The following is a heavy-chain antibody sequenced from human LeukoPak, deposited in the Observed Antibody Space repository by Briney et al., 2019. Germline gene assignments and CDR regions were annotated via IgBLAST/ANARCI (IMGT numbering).Heavy chain of an antibody. J-gene: IGHJ4*02. V-gene: IGHV3-30*18. Sequence: PGGSLRLSCAASGFAFSTYGMHWVRQAPGKGLEGVAVISYDGSNKYYADSVKGRFTISRDNSKNTLYLQMNSLRAEDTAVYYCAKVFTQIAAAAPFDYWGQGTLVTVSS. CDR1: GFAFSTYG. CDR3: AKVFTQIAAAAPFDY. CDR2: ISYDGSNK. D-gene: IGHD6-13*01.